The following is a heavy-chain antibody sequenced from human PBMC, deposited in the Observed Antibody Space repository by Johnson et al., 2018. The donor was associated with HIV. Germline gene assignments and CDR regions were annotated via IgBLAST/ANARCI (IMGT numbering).Heavy chain of an antibody. CDR1: GFTFSSYD. D-gene: IGHD6-19*01. J-gene: IGHJ3*02. V-gene: IGHV3-13*01. CDR2: IGTAGDT. Sequence: VQLVESGGGLVQPGGSLRLSCAASGFTFSSYDMHWVRQATGKGLEWVSAIGTAGDTYYPGSVKGRFTISRDNSNNTLYLQMNSLRAEDHAVYYCARHKAVADAFDIWGQGTVVTVS. CDR3: ARHKAVADAFDI.